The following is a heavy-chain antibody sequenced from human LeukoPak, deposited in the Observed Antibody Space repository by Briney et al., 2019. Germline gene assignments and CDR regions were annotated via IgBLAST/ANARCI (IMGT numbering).Heavy chain of an antibody. CDR3: ASGEKATAMAGHYYYYYMDV. J-gene: IGHJ6*03. V-gene: IGHV6-1*01. CDR1: GDSVSSNSAA. D-gene: IGHD5-18*01. Sequence: SQTLSLTCAISGDSVSSNSAAWNWIRQSPSRGLEWLGRTYYRSKWYNDYAVSVKSRITINPDTSKNQFSLQLNSVTPEDTAVYYCASGEKATAMAGHYYYYYMDVWGKGTTVTVSS. CDR2: TYYRSKWYN.